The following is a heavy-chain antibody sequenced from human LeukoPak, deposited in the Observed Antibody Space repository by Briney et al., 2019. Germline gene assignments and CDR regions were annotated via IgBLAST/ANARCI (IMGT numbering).Heavy chain of an antibody. J-gene: IGHJ2*01. V-gene: IGHV3-21*01. D-gene: IGHD5-18*01. CDR3: ARDLYSYGQNDGYFDL. Sequence: PGGSLRLSCAASGFTFSSYAMSWVRQAPGKGLEWVSSISSSSSYIYYADSVKGRFTISRDNAKNSLYLQMNSLRAEDTAVYYCARDLYSYGQNDGYFDLWGRGTLVTVSS. CDR1: GFTFSSYA. CDR2: ISSSSSYI.